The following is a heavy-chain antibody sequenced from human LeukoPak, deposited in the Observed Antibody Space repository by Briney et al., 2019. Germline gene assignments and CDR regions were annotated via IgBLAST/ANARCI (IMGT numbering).Heavy chain of an antibody. D-gene: IGHD2-15*01. CDR3: ARGPVETCSGGSCYDYGMDV. V-gene: IGHV1-69*13. Sequence: SAKVSCKASGGTFSIYAISWGRQAPGQGLEWMGGIIPTFGTANYAQKFQGRVTITADESTSTAYMELSSLRSEDTAVYYCARGPVETCSGGSCYDYGMDVWGKGTTVTVSS. CDR2: IIPTFGTA. J-gene: IGHJ6*04. CDR1: GGTFSIYA.